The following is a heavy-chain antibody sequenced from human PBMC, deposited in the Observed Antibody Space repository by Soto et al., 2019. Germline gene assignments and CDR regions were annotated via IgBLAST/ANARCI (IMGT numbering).Heavy chain of an antibody. CDR1: GCTFTSYD. J-gene: IGHJ5*02. CDR3: ARRTLYYDFWSGYYFDP. D-gene: IGHD3-3*01. CDR2: MNPNSGNT. Sequence: ASVKVSCKASGCTFTSYDINWVRQATGQGLEWMGWMNPNSGNTGYAQKFQGRVTMTRNTSISTAYMELSSLRSEDTAVYYCARRTLYYDFWSGYYFDPWGQGTLVTVSS. V-gene: IGHV1-8*01.